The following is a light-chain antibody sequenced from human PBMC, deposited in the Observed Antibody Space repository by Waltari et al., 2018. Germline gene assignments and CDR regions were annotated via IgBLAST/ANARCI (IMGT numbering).Light chain of an antibody. Sequence: SYELTQPSSVSVSPGQTARITCSGDLVAARYVRWFQQKPGQAPRLLIYQDTERPSGIPERFSGSRSGTTVTLTISVAQADDEADFYCYSAPANNQGIFGGGTKLTVL. V-gene: IGLV3-27*01. CDR1: LVAARY. CDR2: QDT. J-gene: IGLJ2*01. CDR3: YSAPANNQGI.